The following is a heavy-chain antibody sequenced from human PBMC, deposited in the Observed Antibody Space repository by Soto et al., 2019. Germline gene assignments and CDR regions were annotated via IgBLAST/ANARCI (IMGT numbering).Heavy chain of an antibody. J-gene: IGHJ4*02. V-gene: IGHV6-1*01. CDR2: TYYRSKWYN. CDR1: GDSVSSKSAA. D-gene: IGHD1-20*01. Sequence: PSQALSLPCSISGDSVSSKSAAWNWISQSPSRGLEWLGRTYYRSKWYNDYAVSVKSRITINPDTSKNQFSLQLNSVTPEDTAVYYCARAPLRYNWNYDYWGQGNLVTGSS. CDR3: ARAPLRYNWNYDY.